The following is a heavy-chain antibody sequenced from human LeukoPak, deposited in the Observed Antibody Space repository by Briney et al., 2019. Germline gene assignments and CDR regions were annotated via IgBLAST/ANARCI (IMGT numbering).Heavy chain of an antibody. CDR1: GGSISSYY. CDR2: IYYSGST. D-gene: IGHD3-16*02. CDR3: ARDTARDYDYVWGSYRDHNFDY. Sequence: PSETLSLTCTVSGGSISSYYWSWIRQPPGKGLEWIGYIYYSGSTNYNPSLKSRVTISVDTSKNQFSLKLSSVTAADTAVYYCARDTARDYDYVWGSYRDHNFDYWGQGTLVTVSS. J-gene: IGHJ4*02. V-gene: IGHV4-59*12.